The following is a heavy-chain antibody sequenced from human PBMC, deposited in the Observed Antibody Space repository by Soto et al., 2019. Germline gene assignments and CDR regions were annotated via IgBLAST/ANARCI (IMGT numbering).Heavy chain of an antibody. CDR2: ISYDGRNK. Sequence: QVQLVESGGGVVQPGRSLRLSCAASGFTFRSYAMHWVRQAPGKGLEWVAVISYDGRNKYYAASMKGRFTISRDNSKNTLYLQMDSLRAEDTAVYYCAREPYGLDYWGQGTLVTVSS. V-gene: IGHV3-30-3*01. J-gene: IGHJ4*02. CDR3: AREPYGLDY. D-gene: IGHD3-16*01. CDR1: GFTFRSYA.